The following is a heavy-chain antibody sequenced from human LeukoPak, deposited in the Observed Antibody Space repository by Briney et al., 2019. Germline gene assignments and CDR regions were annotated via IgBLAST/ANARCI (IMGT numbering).Heavy chain of an antibody. V-gene: IGHV1-18*01. CDR1: GYTFTSYG. Sequence: ASAKVSCKASGYTFTSYGISWVRQAPGQGLEWMGWISAYNGNTNYAQKLQGRVTMTTDTSTSTAYMELRSLRSDDTAVYYCARANYDFWSGYYTSYYYYGMDVWGQGTTVTVSS. D-gene: IGHD3-3*01. J-gene: IGHJ6*02. CDR2: ISAYNGNT. CDR3: ARANYDFWSGYYTSYYYYGMDV.